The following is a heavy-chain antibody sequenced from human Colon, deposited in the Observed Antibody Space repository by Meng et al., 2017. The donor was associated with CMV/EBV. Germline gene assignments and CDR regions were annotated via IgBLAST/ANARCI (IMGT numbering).Heavy chain of an antibody. CDR1: GIPIGGYS. J-gene: IGHJ4*02. Sequence: GGSLRLSCAASGIPIGGYSMHWVRQAPGKGLEWLAIKSSDGSIETYADSVKGRFFISRDHSKSSVYLEMKSLRSDDTAVYYCARDRPGGIEYWGQGTSVTVSS. CDR2: KSSDGSIE. CDR3: ARDRPGGIEY. V-gene: IGHV3-30-3*01. D-gene: IGHD3-16*01.